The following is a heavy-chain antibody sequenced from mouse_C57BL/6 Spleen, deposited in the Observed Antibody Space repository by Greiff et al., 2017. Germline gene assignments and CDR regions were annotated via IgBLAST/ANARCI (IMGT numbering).Heavy chain of an antibody. CDR2: IRNKANGYTT. CDR1: GFTFTDYY. Sequence: DVMLVESGGGLVQPGGSLSLSCAASGFTFTDYYMSWVRQPPGKALEWLGFIRNKANGYTTEYSASVKGRFTISRDNSQSILYLQMNALRAEDSATYYCARYLRTWYFDVWGTGTTVTVSS. D-gene: IGHD1-1*01. J-gene: IGHJ1*03. CDR3: ARYLRTWYFDV. V-gene: IGHV7-3*01.